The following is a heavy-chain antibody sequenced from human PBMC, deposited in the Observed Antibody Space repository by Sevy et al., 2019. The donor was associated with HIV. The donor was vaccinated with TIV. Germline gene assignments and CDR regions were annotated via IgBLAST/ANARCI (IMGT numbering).Heavy chain of an antibody. V-gene: IGHV3-43*01. J-gene: IGHJ4*02. Sequence: GGSLRLSCAASGFTFDDYTMHWVRQAPGKGLEWVSLISWDGGSKYYAHSVKGRFTISRDNYKNSLYLQMNSLRTEDTALYYCAKDAGYNSGWWFDYWGQGTLVTVSS. D-gene: IGHD6-19*01. CDR1: GFTFDDYT. CDR2: ISWDGGSK. CDR3: AKDAGYNSGWWFDY.